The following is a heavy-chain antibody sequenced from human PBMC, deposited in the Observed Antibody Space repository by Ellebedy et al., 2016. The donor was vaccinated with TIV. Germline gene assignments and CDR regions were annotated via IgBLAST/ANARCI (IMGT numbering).Heavy chain of an antibody. CDR2: TDHDGRVK. D-gene: IGHD2-8*02. J-gene: IGHJ4*02. Sequence: PGGSLRLSCVTSGFTFSIYWMSWVRQAPGKGLEWVANTDHDGRVKFYVDSVEGRFTISRDNAKNSLYLHMNSLKAEDTAVYYCVRTGRPWFDYWGQGTLVTVSS. CDR3: VRTGRPWFDY. V-gene: IGHV3-7*01. CDR1: GFTFSIYW.